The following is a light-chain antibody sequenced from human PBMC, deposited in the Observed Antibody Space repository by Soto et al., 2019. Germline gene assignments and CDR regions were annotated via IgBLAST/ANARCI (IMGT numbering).Light chain of an antibody. CDR1: QPIDRY. Sequence: IQMTQSPSSLSASLLDTVTITCRASQPIDRYLNWFQQKSGQAPKLLMNAASTLRSGVPSRFSASGSGTDFTLTISSLQPEDYATYYCQQSYNAPFNFGPGTKVDIK. J-gene: IGKJ3*01. CDR2: AAS. CDR3: QQSYNAPFN. V-gene: IGKV1-39*01.